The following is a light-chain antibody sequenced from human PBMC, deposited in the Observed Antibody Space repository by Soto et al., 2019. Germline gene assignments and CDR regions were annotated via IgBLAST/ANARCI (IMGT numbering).Light chain of an antibody. CDR1: QSISRW. J-gene: IGKJ1*01. V-gene: IGKV1-39*01. CDR2: DAS. CDR3: QQSYSTPPWT. Sequence: DIQMTQSPSTLSASVGDRVTITCRASQSISRWLAWYQQKPGKAPNLLIFDASNLQRGVPSRFSGSGSGTDFTLTISSLQPEDFATYYCQQSYSTPPWTFGQGTKVDIK.